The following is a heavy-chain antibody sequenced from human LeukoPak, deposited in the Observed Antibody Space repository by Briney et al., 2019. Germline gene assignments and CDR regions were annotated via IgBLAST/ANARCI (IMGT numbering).Heavy chain of an antibody. CDR1: GFTFSGSA. D-gene: IGHD1-1*01. V-gene: IGHV3-73*01. CDR2: IRSKANSYAT. CDR3: ARSPVQKNYFDY. Sequence: GGSLRLFCAASGFTFSGSAMHWVRQASGIGLECVGRIRSKANSYATAYAASVKGTFTISRDDSKNTAYLQINSLKTEDTAVYYCARSPVQKNYFDYWGQGALVTVSS. J-gene: IGHJ4*02.